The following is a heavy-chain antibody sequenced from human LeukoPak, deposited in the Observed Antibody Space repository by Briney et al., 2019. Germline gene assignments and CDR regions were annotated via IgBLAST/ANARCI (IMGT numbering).Heavy chain of an antibody. CDR2: ISSSSSYI. V-gene: IGHV3-21*01. Sequence: GGSLRLSCAASGFTFSSYSMNWVRQAPGKGLEWVSSISSSSSYIYYADSVKGRFTISRDNAKNSLYLQMNSLRAEGTAVYYCARDRYSSGWYSGIDYWGQGTLVTVSS. CDR1: GFTFSSYS. J-gene: IGHJ4*02. CDR3: ARDRYSSGWYSGIDY. D-gene: IGHD6-19*01.